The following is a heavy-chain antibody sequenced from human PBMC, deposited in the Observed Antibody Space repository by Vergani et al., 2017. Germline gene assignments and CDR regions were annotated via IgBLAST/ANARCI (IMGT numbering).Heavy chain of an antibody. J-gene: IGHJ5*01. CDR3: VRARCSGPCFMSNWFDS. CDR2: IKSDGSIT. CDR1: GFSFSGYW. Sequence: EVQLVESGGGLIHPGGSLRLSCEGSGFSFSGYWMHWVRQSPEKGLVWVSRIKSDGSITNYADSVKGRFTISRDNATNTLYLEMNSLRGDDTAIYYCVRARCSGPCFMSNWFDSWGQGTLVTVSS. D-gene: IGHD5-12*01. V-gene: IGHV3-74*01.